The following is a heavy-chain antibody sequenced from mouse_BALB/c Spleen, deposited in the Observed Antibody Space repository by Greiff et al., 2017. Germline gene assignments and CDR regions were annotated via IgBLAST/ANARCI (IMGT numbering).Heavy chain of an antibody. CDR3: AREYGNYEGAMDY. CDR2: ISNFAYSI. D-gene: IGHD2-10*02. Sequence: EVKLVESGGGLVQPGGSRKLSCAASGFTFSDYGMAWVRQAPGKGPEWVAFISNFAYSIYYADTVTGRFTISRENAKNTLYLEMSSLRSEDTAMYYCAREYGNYEGAMDYWGQGTSVTVSA. J-gene: IGHJ4*01. CDR1: GFTFSDYG. V-gene: IGHV5-15*02.